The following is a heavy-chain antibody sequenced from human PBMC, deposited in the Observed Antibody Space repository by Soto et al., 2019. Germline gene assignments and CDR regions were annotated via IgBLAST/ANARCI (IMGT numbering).Heavy chain of an antibody. CDR1: GYTFTSYY. CDR2: INPGGGST. D-gene: IGHD6-19*01. V-gene: IGHV1-46*01. J-gene: IGHJ4*02. Sequence: ASVKVSCKASGYTFTSYYMHWVRQAPGQGLEWMGIINPGGGSTSYAQKFQGRVTMTRDTSTSTAYMELSSLRSEDTAVYYCASRIAVAGYYDYWGQGTLVTVSS. CDR3: ASRIAVAGYYDY.